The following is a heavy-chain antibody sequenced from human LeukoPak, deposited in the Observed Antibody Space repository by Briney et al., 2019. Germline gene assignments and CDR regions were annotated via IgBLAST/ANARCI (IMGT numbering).Heavy chain of an antibody. D-gene: IGHD1-1*01. CDR3: ASRTGRPTTMGFSYYYGMDV. CDR1: GYSISSGYY. V-gene: IGHV4-38-2*02. J-gene: IGHJ6*02. Sequence: PSETLSLTCTGSGYSISSGYYWGWIRQPPGKGLEWIGSIYHSGSTYYNPSLKSRVTISVDTSKNQFSLKLSSVTAADTAVYYCASRTGRPTTMGFSYYYGMDVWGQGTTVTVSS. CDR2: IYHSGST.